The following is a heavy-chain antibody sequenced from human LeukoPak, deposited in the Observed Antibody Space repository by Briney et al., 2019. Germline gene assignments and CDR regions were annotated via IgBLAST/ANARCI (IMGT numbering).Heavy chain of an antibody. CDR3: AKVVDWNYFDY. Sequence: GGSLRLSCAASGFTFSSYAMSWVRQAPGKGLEWVSVISGSGGSTDYVDSVKGRFTISRDNSKNTLYVQMNSLRAEDTAVYYCAKVVDWNYFDYWGQGTLVSVSS. V-gene: IGHV3-23*01. CDR2: ISGSGGST. J-gene: IGHJ4*02. D-gene: IGHD1-1*01. CDR1: GFTFSSYA.